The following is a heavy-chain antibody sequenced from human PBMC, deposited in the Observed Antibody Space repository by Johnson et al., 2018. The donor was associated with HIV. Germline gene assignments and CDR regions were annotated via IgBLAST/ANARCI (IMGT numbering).Heavy chain of an antibody. CDR1: GFTVSSNY. V-gene: IGHV3-23*04. CDR2: ISGSGGST. CDR3: AKDLGESEKEEWATDYYDFSIGYPGQDPRAVVGAFDI. Sequence: VQLVESGGGLVQPGGSLRLSCAASGFTVSSNYMSWVRQAPGKGLEWVSAISGSGGSTYYADSVKGRFTISRDNSKNTLYLQMNSLRAEDTAVYYCAKDLGESEKEEWATDYYDFSIGYPGQDPRAVVGAFDIWGQGTMVTVSS. J-gene: IGHJ3*02. D-gene: IGHD3-3*01.